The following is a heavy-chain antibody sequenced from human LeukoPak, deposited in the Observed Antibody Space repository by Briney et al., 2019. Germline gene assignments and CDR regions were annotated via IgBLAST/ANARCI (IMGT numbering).Heavy chain of an antibody. Sequence: GGSLRLSCAASGFTFSSYWMHWVRHAPGKGLVWVSRINSDGSSTSYADSVKGRFTISRDNAKNTLYLQMNSLRAEDTAVYYCARAWGYYGMDVWGQGTTVTVSS. D-gene: IGHD7-27*01. J-gene: IGHJ6*02. CDR2: INSDGSST. CDR3: ARAWGYYGMDV. CDR1: GFTFSSYW. V-gene: IGHV3-74*01.